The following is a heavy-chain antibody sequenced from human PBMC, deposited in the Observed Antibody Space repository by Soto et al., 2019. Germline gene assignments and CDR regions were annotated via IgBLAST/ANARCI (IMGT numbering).Heavy chain of an antibody. J-gene: IGHJ4*02. D-gene: IGHD1-1*01. CDR2: IGTTSSNT. CDR1: GFTFSDYS. CDR3: ARDGKGAAYTFGPYFFDS. V-gene: IGHV3-48*02. Sequence: GGSLRLSCAASGFTFSDYSMNWVRQAPGKGLEWLTYIGTTSSNTFYTDSVKGRFTISRDNAKNSLSLQMNSLRDEDTAVYYCARDGKGAAYTFGPYFFDSWGQGALVTVSS.